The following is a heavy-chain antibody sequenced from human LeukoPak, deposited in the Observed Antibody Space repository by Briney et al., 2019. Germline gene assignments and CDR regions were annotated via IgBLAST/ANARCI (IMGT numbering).Heavy chain of an antibody. CDR3: ARVHYDFWSGQPDY. D-gene: IGHD3-3*01. Sequence: GASVKVSCKASGYTFTDYYMHWVRQAPGQGLEWMGWINPNSGGTNYAQKFQGRVTMTRDTSISTAYMELSRLRSDDTAVYYCARVHYDFWSGQPDYWGQGTLVTVSS. CDR2: INPNSGGT. V-gene: IGHV1-2*02. J-gene: IGHJ4*02. CDR1: GYTFTDYY.